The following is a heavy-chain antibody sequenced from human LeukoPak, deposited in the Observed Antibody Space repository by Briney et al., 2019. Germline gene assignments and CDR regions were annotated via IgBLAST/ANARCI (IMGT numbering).Heavy chain of an antibody. CDR3: ARDPTTDGYSSGWYDY. D-gene: IGHD6-19*01. CDR1: GGSISSGGYY. V-gene: IGHV4-31*03. CDR2: IYYSGST. Sequence: SETLSLTCTVSGGSISSGGYYWSWIRQHPGKGLEWIGYIYYSGSTYYNPSLKSRVTISVDTSKNQFSLKLSSVTAADTAVYYCARDPTTDGYSSGWYDYWGQGTLVTVSS. J-gene: IGHJ4*02.